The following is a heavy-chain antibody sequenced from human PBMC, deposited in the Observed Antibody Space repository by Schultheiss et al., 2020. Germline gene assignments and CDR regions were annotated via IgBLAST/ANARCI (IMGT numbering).Heavy chain of an antibody. V-gene: IGHV4-4*02. CDR3: AREGGDSSSWYLVPFQPRFLGYFDY. J-gene: IGHJ4*02. CDR2: INHSGST. Sequence: GSLRLSCAASGFTFSNAWMNWVRQAPGKGLEWIGEINHSGSTNYNPSLKSRVTISVDTSKNQFSLKLSSVTAADTAVYYCAREGGDSSSWYLVPFQPRFLGYFDYWGQGTLVTVSS. CDR1: GFTFSNAW. D-gene: IGHD6-13*01.